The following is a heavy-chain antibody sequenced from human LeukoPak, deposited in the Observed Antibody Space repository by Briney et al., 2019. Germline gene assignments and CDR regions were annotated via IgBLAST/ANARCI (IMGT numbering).Heavy chain of an antibody. J-gene: IGHJ4*02. V-gene: IGHV1-2*02. CDR2: INPNSGDT. Sequence: GASVKVSCKAAGYTFTGNYIHWARQAPGQGLEWMAWINPNSGDTRYVENFQGRVTVTRDTSITTAYMELSLLTSDDTAVHYCARDRGGNSFDYWGQGTLVTVSS. D-gene: IGHD4-23*01. CDR1: GYTFTGNY. CDR3: ARDRGGNSFDY.